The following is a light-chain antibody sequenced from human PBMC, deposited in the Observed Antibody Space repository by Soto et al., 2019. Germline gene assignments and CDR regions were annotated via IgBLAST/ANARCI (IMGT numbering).Light chain of an antibody. CDR3: GTWYSSLSAGV. V-gene: IGLV1-51*01. J-gene: IGLJ1*01. CDR2: DNN. CDR1: SSNIGKNY. Sequence: QSVLTQPPSVSAAPGQKVTISCSGSSSNIGKNYVSWYQQLPGTAPKLLIFDNNRRPSGIPDRFSCSKSGTSATLGITGLQTGDEADYYCGTWYSSLSAGVFGTGTKLTVL.